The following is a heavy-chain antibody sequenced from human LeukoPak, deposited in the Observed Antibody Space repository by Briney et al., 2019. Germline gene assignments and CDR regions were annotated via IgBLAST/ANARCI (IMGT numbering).Heavy chain of an antibody. V-gene: IGHV1-2*02. CDR3: ARDRRDGYNPYYFDY. J-gene: IGHJ4*02. Sequence: ASVKVSCKASGYTFTGYYMHWVRQAPGQGLEWMGWINPNSGGTNYAQKFQGRVTMTRDTSISTAYVELSRLRSDDTAVYYCARDRRDGYNPYYFDYWGQGTLVTVSS. CDR2: INPNSGGT. CDR1: GYTFTGYY. D-gene: IGHD5-24*01.